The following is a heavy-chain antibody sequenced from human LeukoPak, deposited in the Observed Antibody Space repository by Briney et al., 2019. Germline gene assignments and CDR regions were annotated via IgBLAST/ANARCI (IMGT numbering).Heavy chain of an antibody. D-gene: IGHD1-1*01. CDR3: ARTWNDDWFDP. CDR2: ISSSGSTI. Sequence: GGSLRLSCAASGFTFSSYEMNWVRQAPGKGLEWVSYISSSGSTIYYADSVKGRFTISRDNAKNSLYPQMNSLRAEDTAVYYCARTWNDDWFDPWGQGTLVTVSS. J-gene: IGHJ5*02. V-gene: IGHV3-48*03. CDR1: GFTFSSYE.